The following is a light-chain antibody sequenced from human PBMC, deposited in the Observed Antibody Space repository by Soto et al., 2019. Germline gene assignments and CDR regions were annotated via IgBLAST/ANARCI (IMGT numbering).Light chain of an antibody. J-gene: IGKJ2*01. CDR2: LGS. V-gene: IGKV2-28*01. CDR3: MQALQTPLYT. CDR1: QSLLHSNGYNY. Sequence: DIVMTQSPLSLPVTPGEPASISCRSSQSLLHSNGYNYLDWYLQKPGQSPQLLIYLGSNRASGVPARFGGSGSGTDFTLKISRVEAEDVGVYYCMQALQTPLYTFGQGTKLEIK.